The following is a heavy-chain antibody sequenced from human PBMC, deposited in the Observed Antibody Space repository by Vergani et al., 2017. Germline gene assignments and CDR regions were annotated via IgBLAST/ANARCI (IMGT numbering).Heavy chain of an antibody. CDR1: GGAFSTYA. Sequence: QVQLVQSGAEVKKPGSSVRVSCKTSGGAFSTYAINWVRQAPGQGLEWMGAIIPNFSPARSAQKFQGRVTITEDESTRTVDMELNSLRSDDAAVYYCARDRMGVRFRQPHYYGMDVWGQGTTVTVSS. V-gene: IGHV1-69*12. J-gene: IGHJ6*02. CDR2: IIPNFSPA. CDR3: ARDRMGVRFRQPHYYGMDV. D-gene: IGHD1-14*01.